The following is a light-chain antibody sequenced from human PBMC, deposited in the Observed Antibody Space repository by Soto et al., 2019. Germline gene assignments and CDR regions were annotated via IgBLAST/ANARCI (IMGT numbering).Light chain of an antibody. CDR2: GAA. V-gene: IGKV3-15*01. CDR1: QSVFSS. Sequence: EIVLTQSPATLSVSPGERATLSCRASQSVFSSLAWLQQKPGQAPRLLIYGAATRATGIPARFSGSGSGTEFSLTISSLQSEDFAVYYCQQYQNWPAFGQGTKVESK. CDR3: QQYQNWPA. J-gene: IGKJ1*01.